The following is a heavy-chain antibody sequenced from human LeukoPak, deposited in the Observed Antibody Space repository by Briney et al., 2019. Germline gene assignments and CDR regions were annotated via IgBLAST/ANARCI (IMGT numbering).Heavy chain of an antibody. Sequence: GGSLRLSCAASGFTFSSYGMHWVRQARGKGLEWVAFIRYDGSNKYYADSVKGRFTISRDNSKNTLYLQMNSLRAEGTAVYYCARVGAEWELRHGWFDPWGQGTLVTVSS. CDR2: IRYDGSNK. CDR3: ARVGAEWELRHGWFDP. D-gene: IGHD1-26*01. V-gene: IGHV3-30*02. CDR1: GFTFSSYG. J-gene: IGHJ5*02.